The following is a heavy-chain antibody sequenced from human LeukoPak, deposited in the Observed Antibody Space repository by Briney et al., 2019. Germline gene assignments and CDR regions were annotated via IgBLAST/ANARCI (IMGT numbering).Heavy chain of an antibody. CDR3: ARVNQYNWNDHWFDP. CDR2: INPSGGST. V-gene: IGHV1-46*01. D-gene: IGHD1-1*01. CDR1: GYTFTSYY. J-gene: IGHJ5*02. Sequence: GASVKVSCKASGYTFTSYYMHWVRQAPGQGLEWMGIINPSGGSTSYAQKFQGRVTMTRDTSTSTAYMELRSLRSDDTAVYYCARVNQYNWNDHWFDPWGQGTLVTVSS.